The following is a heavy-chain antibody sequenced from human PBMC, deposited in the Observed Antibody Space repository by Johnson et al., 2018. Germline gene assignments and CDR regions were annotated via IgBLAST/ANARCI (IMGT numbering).Heavy chain of an antibody. CDR1: GGSISSSY. D-gene: IGHD2-15*01. CDR3: ARVPPLVVGDRDYYCYLDV. V-gene: IGHV4-59*01. CDR2: IYYIGNT. Sequence: QVQLQESGPGLVKPSETLSLTCSVSGGSISSSYWSWIRQSPGKGLEWIGYIYYIGNTNYNPSLKSRVTISVDTSKNQFSRKLSSVTAADTAVYYCARVPPLVVGDRDYYCYLDVWGKGTTVTVSS. J-gene: IGHJ6*03.